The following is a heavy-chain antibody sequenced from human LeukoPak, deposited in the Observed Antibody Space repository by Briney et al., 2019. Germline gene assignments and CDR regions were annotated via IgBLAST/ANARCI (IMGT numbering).Heavy chain of an antibody. CDR2: INPSGGST. CDR3: ARSGIQYYFDY. J-gene: IGHJ4*02. Sequence: ASVKVSCKASGYTFTSYYMHWVRQAPGQGLEWMGIINPSGGSTSYAQKFQGRVTMTRDTSTSTVYMELSSLRYEDTAVYYCARSGIQYYFDYWGQGTLVTVSS. CDR1: GYTFTSYY. D-gene: IGHD3-10*01. V-gene: IGHV1-46*01.